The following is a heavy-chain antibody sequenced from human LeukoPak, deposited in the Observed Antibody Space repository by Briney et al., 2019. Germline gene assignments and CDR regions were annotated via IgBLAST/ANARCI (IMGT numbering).Heavy chain of an antibody. D-gene: IGHD5-18*01. CDR3: ARARYSYDV. CDR2: ISSTGSTI. CDR1: GFTFSTYE. Sequence: GGSLRLSCAASGFTFSTYEMTWVRQSPGKGLEWVSYISSTGSTIYYADSVKGRFTISRDNAKNSLYLQMNSLRAEDTAVYYCARARYSYDVWGQGTLVTVSS. V-gene: IGHV3-48*03. J-gene: IGHJ4*02.